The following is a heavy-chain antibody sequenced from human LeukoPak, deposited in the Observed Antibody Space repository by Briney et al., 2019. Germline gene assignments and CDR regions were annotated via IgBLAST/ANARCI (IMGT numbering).Heavy chain of an antibody. CDR3: ASAPDTDFNNTSCAKQYYYCGLDV. D-gene: IGHD2-15*01. CDR1: GGSFSGYY. V-gene: IGHV4-34*01. J-gene: IGHJ6*04. CDR2: INYSGST. Sequence: TSETLSLTCAVYGGSFSGYYWSWIRQPPGKGLEWVGDINYSGSTNYNPSLKSRVTISVDTSKNQFSLKLSSVTAPGTAVYYCASAPDTDFNNTSCAKQYYYCGLDVWGKGAPVTVSS.